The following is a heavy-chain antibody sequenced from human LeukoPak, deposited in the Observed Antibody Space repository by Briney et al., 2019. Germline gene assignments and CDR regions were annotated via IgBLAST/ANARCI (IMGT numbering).Heavy chain of an antibody. Sequence: GGSLRLSCAASGFTFSTYSLHWARQAPGKGLEWVAVISNDGNYTYFADSVKGRFNFSRNNSKNTFYLQLNSLRTEDTAVYYCARAQQLISPRWGLFYFYGMDVWGQGTTVTVSS. CDR3: ARAQQLISPRWGLFYFYGMDV. V-gene: IGHV3-30-3*01. D-gene: IGHD6-13*01. CDR1: GFTFSTYS. J-gene: IGHJ6*02. CDR2: ISNDGNYT.